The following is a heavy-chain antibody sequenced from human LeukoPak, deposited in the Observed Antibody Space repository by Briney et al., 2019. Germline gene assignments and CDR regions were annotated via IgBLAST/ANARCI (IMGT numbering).Heavy chain of an antibody. CDR2: IDPNSGDT. V-gene: IGHV1-2*02. D-gene: IGHD3-16*01. Sequence: ASVKVSCKASGYTFTGYYMHWVRQAPGQGLEWMGWIDPNSGDTNYAQKFQGRVTMTRDTSISTAYMELSRLRSDDTAVYYCARGDIGSVDYWGQGSLVTVSS. J-gene: IGHJ4*02. CDR1: GYTFTGYY. CDR3: ARGDIGSVDY.